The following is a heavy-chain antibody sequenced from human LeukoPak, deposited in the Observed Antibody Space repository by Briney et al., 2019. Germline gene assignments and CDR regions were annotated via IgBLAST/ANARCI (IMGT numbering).Heavy chain of an antibody. D-gene: IGHD1-1*01. Sequence: PSETLSLTCTVSGGSIGSSTYYWVWIRQPPGKGLEWIGSIYYNGDTYYSPSLQSRVSISVATSKNQFSLKLSSVTAADTAVYYCARERLFYYYMDAWGKGTTVTVSS. CDR1: GGSIGSSTYY. V-gene: IGHV4-39*07. CDR3: ARERLFYYYMDA. J-gene: IGHJ6*03. CDR2: IYYNGDT.